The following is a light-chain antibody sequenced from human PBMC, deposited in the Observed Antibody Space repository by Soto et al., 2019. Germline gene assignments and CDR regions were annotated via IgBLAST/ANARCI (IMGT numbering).Light chain of an antibody. CDR1: SSNIGAGYD. CDR3: QSYDSSLSGVV. CDR2: GNS. Sequence: QSVLTQPPSVSGPPGQRVTISCTGSSSNIGAGYDVHWYQQLPGTAPKLLIYGNSNRPSGVPDRFSGSKSGTSASLAITGLQAEDEADYYCQSYDSSLSGVVFGGGTKLNVL. J-gene: IGLJ2*01. V-gene: IGLV1-40*01.